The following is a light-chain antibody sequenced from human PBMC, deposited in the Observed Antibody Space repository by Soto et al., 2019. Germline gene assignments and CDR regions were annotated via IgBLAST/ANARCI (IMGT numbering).Light chain of an antibody. CDR3: FSYTARDMWV. Sequence: QSALTQPRSVSGSPGQSVTISCTGTNSDVGAYTFVSWYQQLPGKAPKLIISAVSYRPSGVPDRFSGSKSGNTASLTISGLQNEDEADYYCFSYTARDMWVFGGGTKVTVL. CDR2: AVS. V-gene: IGLV2-11*01. CDR1: NSDVGAYTF. J-gene: IGLJ3*02.